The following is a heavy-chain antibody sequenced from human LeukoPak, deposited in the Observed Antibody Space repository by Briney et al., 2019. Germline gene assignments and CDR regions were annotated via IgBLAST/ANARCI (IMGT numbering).Heavy chain of an antibody. Sequence: GASVKVSCKASGGTFSSYAISWVRQAPGQGLEWMGMIHPSGFSTSYAQKFQGRVTMTSDTSTTTIYMELSSLRSEDTAVYYYARAYATNSPSDYWGQGNLVTVSS. J-gene: IGHJ4*02. CDR1: GGTFSSYA. V-gene: IGHV1-46*01. CDR2: IHPSGFST. D-gene: IGHD1-26*01. CDR3: ARAYATNSPSDY.